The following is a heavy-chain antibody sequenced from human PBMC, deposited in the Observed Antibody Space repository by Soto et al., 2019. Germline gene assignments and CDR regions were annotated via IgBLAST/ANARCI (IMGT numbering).Heavy chain of an antibody. V-gene: IGHV4-31*03. CDR1: GGSVSSGGYY. D-gene: IGHD1-26*01. J-gene: IGHJ4*02. Sequence: QVQLQESGPGLVKPSQTLSLTCTVSGGSVSSGGYYCSWIRQPPGKGLEWIGYISYSGNSFYNPSLKSRVTISIDTSKNQFSLKLRSVTAADTALFYCARGSDYVYFFDHWGQGTLVTVSS. CDR2: ISYSGNS. CDR3: ARGSDYVYFFDH.